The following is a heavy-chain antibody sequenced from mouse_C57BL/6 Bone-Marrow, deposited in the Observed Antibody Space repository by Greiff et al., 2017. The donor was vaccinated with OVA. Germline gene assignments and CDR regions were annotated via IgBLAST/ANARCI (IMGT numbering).Heavy chain of an antibody. CDR2: ISYDGSN. Sequence: EVQLQESGPGLVKPSQSLSLTCSVTGYSITSGYYWNWIRQFPGNILEWMGYISYDGSNNYNPSLKNRISITRDTSNNQCVLKLISVTTEDTAAYYCAGGYGNYYFAYWGQGTLVTVSA. CDR3: AGGYGNYYFAY. V-gene: IGHV3-6*01. J-gene: IGHJ3*01. CDR1: GYSITSGYY. D-gene: IGHD2-1*01.